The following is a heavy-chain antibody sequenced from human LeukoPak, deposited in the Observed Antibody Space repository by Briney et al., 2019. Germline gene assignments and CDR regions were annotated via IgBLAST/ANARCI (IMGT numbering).Heavy chain of an antibody. V-gene: IGHV3-30*04. CDR1: GFTFSSYA. J-gene: IGHJ5*02. D-gene: IGHD3-10*01. Sequence: GGSLRLSCAASGFTFSSYAMHWVRQAPGKGLEWVAVISYDGSNKYYADSVKGRFTISRDNSKNTLYLQMNSLRAEGTAVYYCAKGRSRTMVRGNNWFDPWGQGTLVTVSS. CDR3: AKGRSRTMVRGNNWFDP. CDR2: ISYDGSNK.